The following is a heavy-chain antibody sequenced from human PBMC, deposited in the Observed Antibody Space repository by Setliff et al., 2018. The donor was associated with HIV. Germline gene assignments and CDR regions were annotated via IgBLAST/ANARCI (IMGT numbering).Heavy chain of an antibody. J-gene: IGHJ4*02. Sequence: SVKVSCKTSGFRVRKYPVSWVRQAPGKGLEWMGGIIPIFGTANYAQKFQGRLTITADESTSTAYMELSSLRSEDTAVYYCAISPVNSDNFEGYFDHWGQGTLVTVSS. CDR1: GFRVRKYP. CDR3: AISPVNSDNFEGYFDH. V-gene: IGHV1-69*13. CDR2: IIPIFGTA. D-gene: IGHD3-9*01.